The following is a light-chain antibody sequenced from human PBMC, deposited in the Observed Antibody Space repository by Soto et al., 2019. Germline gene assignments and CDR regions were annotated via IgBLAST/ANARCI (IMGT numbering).Light chain of an antibody. CDR1: QSIVTY. J-gene: IGKJ1*01. CDR3: QQSYSTPPWT. V-gene: IGKV1-39*01. CDR2: AAS. Sequence: DIQMTQSPSSLSASVGDRVTITCRASQSIVTYLNWYLQKPGKAPKLLIYAASNLQSGVPSRFSGSRSGTDFTLTISSLQPEDFATYFCQQSYSTPPWTFGQGTKVDIK.